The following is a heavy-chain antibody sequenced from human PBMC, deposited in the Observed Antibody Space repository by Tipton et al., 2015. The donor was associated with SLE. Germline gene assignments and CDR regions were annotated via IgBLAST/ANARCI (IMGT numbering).Heavy chain of an antibody. CDR3: AIGVAGTLFFDY. D-gene: IGHD6-19*01. J-gene: IGHJ4*02. CDR1: GYTFISYG. V-gene: IGHV1-18*01. Sequence: QVQLVQSGAEVKKPGASVKVSCKASGYTFISYGISWVRQAPGQGLEWMGWISAYNGNTNYAQKFQGRVTMTTNTSTSTAYMEPRSLRSDDTAVYYCAIGVAGTLFFDYWGQGTLATVSS. CDR2: ISAYNGNT.